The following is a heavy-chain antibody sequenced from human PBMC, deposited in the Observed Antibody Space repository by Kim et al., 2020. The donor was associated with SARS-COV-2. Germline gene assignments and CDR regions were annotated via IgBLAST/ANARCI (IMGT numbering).Heavy chain of an antibody. CDR2: ISGSGDNT. CDR3: AKDRIDTGNYYGMDV. V-gene: IGHV3-23*01. Sequence: GGSLRLSCAVSGFTFSSYGMNWVRQAPGKGLEWVSTISGSGDNTDYADSVEGRFTISRDNSMKTLSLEMRSLRAGDTAVYYCAKDRIDTGNYYGMDVWGQGTTVIVSS. J-gene: IGHJ6*02. D-gene: IGHD1-1*01. CDR1: GFTFSSYG.